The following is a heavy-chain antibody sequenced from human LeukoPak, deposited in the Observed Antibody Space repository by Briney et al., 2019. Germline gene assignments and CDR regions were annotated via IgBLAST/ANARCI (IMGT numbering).Heavy chain of an antibody. CDR2: ISAYNGNT. J-gene: IGHJ4*02. Sequence: ASVKVSCKASGYTLTSYSISWVRQAPGQGLEWMGWISAYNGNTNYAQKLQGRVTMTTDTSTSTAYMELRSLRSDDTAVYYCARGAPVNSRGNFDYWGQGTLVTVSS. V-gene: IGHV1-18*01. CDR3: ARGAPVNSRGNFDY. D-gene: IGHD3-16*01. CDR1: GYTLTSYS.